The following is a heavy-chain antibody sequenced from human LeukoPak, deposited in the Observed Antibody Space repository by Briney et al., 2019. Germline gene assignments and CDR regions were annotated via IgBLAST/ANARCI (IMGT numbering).Heavy chain of an antibody. D-gene: IGHD3-10*01. J-gene: IGHJ4*02. Sequence: PSETLSLTCTVSGGSISSSSYYWGWIRQPPGKGLEWIGSIYYSGSTYYNPSLKSRVTISVDTSKYQFSLKLSSVTAADTAVYYCARHYYGSGSYYNPFYYWGQGTLVTVSS. CDR3: ARHYYGSGSYYNPFYY. CDR2: IYYSGST. V-gene: IGHV4-39*01. CDR1: GGSISSSSYY.